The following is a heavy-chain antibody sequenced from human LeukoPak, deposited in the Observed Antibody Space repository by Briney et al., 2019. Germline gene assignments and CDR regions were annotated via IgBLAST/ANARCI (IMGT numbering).Heavy chain of an antibody. CDR2: IYYSGST. D-gene: IGHD3-3*01. Sequence: SETLSLTCTVSGGSISSSSYYWGWIRQPPGKGLEWIGSIYYSGSTYYNPSLKSRVTISVDTSKNQFSLKLSSVTAADTAVYYCARAPITIFGVVPDYWGQGTLVTVSS. J-gene: IGHJ4*02. CDR3: ARAPITIFGVVPDY. V-gene: IGHV4-39*07. CDR1: GGSISSSSYY.